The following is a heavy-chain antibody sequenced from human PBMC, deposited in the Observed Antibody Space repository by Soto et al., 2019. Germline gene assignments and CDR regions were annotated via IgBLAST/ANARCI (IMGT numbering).Heavy chain of an antibody. CDR2: IQEDGREK. D-gene: IGHD5-18*01. CDR3: TTDPLGYSYGWYHFDY. V-gene: IGHV3-7*03. CDR1: GFTFSNYC. J-gene: IGHJ4*02. Sequence: GGSLRLSCAASGFTFSNYCMRWVRQAPGMGLEWVATIQEDGREKQYVDSVKGRCSISRDNAKNSLYLQMNSLRAEDTAVYYCTTDPLGYSYGWYHFDYWGQGTLVTSPQ.